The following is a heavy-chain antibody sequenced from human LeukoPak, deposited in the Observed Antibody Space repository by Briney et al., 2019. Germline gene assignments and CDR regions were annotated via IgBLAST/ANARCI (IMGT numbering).Heavy chain of an antibody. Sequence: ASVKVSCKASGYTFTGYDINWVRQATGQGLEWMGWMNPNSGNTGYAQKFQGRVTITRNTSISTAYMELSSLRSEDTAVYYCARLRAKDYYYYYMDVWGKGTTVTVSS. CDR1: GYTFTGYD. CDR2: MNPNSGNT. V-gene: IGHV1-8*03. CDR3: ARLRAKDYYYYYMDV. J-gene: IGHJ6*03.